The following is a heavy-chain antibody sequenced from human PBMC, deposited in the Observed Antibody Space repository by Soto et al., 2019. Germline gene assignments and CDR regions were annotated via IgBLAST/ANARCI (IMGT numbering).Heavy chain of an antibody. J-gene: IGHJ2*01. CDR2: IYRGSP. CDR3: SRDQGPGAGYFAL. V-gene: IGHV4-61*01. CDR1: GGSVSSGTYY. D-gene: IGHD3-10*01. Sequence: QVQLQESGPGQVKPSETLFLTCTVSGGSVSSGTYYWSWIRQPAGKGLEWMGYIYRGSPNYNPSLASRATITVDTSRTQFSLMLSSVTAADTAVYYCSRDQGPGAGYFALWGRGTLVTVSS.